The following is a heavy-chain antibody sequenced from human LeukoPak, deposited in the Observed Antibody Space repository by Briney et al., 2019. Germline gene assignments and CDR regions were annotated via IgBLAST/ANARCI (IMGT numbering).Heavy chain of an antibody. D-gene: IGHD3-10*01. CDR2: IKQDGSKK. CDR1: GFTFSSYW. V-gene: IGHV3-7*01. CDR3: AKDSAAPISITMVRGRWYFDY. J-gene: IGHJ4*02. Sequence: PGGSLRLSCAASGFTFSSYWMSWVRQAPGKGLEWVANIKQDGSKKYYVDSVKGRFTISKDNSKNTLYLQIHSLRAEDTAVYYCAKDSAAPISITMVRGRWYFDYWGQGTLVTVSS.